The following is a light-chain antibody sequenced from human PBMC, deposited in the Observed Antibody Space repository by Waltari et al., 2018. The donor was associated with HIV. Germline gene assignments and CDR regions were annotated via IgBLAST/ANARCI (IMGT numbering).Light chain of an antibody. V-gene: IGKV3-15*01. CDR2: GAS. J-gene: IGKJ1*01. CDR1: QSVSSK. Sequence: EIVMTQSPGTLSVSPGDRATLSCRASQSVSSKLAWYQQKPGQAPRLLIYGASTRATGIPGRFSGSGSGTEFTLTISSLQSEDSAVYYCQQYNNWPPWTFGQGTKVEIK. CDR3: QQYNNWPPWT.